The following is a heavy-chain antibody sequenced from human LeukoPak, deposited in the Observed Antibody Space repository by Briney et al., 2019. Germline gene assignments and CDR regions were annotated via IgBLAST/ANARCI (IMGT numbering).Heavy chain of an antibody. J-gene: IGHJ5*02. D-gene: IGHD6-13*01. CDR3: ARGRSSSWTNWFDP. CDR1: GYTFTSYD. Sequence: APVKVSCKASGYTFTSYDINWVRQATGQGLEWMGWMNPNSGNTGYAQKFQGRVTMTRNTSISTAYMELNSLRSEDTAVYYCARGRSSSWTNWFDPWGQGTLVTVSS. CDR2: MNPNSGNT. V-gene: IGHV1-8*01.